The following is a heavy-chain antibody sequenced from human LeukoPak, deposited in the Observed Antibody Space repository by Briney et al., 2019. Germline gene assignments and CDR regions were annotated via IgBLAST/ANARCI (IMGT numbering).Heavy chain of an antibody. CDR2: IIPIFGTA. J-gene: IGHJ6*04. CDR1: GGTFSSYA. Sequence: GASVKVSCKASGGTFSSYAISWVRQAPGQGLEWMGGIIPIFGTANYAQKFQGRVRITADKSTSTAYMELSSLRSEDTAVYYCARSYPSGYSYGYGSYGMDVWGKGTTVTVPS. CDR3: ARSYPSGYSYGYGSYGMDV. V-gene: IGHV1-69*06. D-gene: IGHD5-18*01.